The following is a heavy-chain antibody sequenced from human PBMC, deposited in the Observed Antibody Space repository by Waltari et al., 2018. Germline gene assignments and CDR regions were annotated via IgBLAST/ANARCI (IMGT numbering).Heavy chain of an antibody. CDR3: ARHRDYYDSSGYYSNGMDV. CDR1: GGSISSSSYY. J-gene: IGHJ6*02. CDR2: IYYMGST. Sequence: QLQLQESGPGLVKPSETLSLTCTVPGGSISSSSYYWGWVRQPPAKGLEWIGSIYYMGSTYYNPSLKSRVTISVDTSKNQFSLKLSSVTAADTAVYYCARHRDYYDSSGYYSNGMDVWGQGTTVTVSS. D-gene: IGHD3-22*01. V-gene: IGHV4-39*01.